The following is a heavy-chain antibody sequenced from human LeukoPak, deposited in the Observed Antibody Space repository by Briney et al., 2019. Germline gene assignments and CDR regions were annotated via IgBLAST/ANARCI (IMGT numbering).Heavy chain of an antibody. D-gene: IGHD2-21*02. J-gene: IGHJ3*02. CDR1: GFTFSSYS. V-gene: IGHV3-21*01. CDR2: ISSSSSYI. CDR3: ATLNCGGDCYSFFDAFDI. Sequence: GGSLRLSCAASGFTFSSYSMNWVLQAPGKGLEWVSSISSSSSYINYADSVKGRFTISRDNAKNSLYLQMNSLRAEDTAVYYCATLNCGGDCYSFFDAFDIWGQGTMVTVSS.